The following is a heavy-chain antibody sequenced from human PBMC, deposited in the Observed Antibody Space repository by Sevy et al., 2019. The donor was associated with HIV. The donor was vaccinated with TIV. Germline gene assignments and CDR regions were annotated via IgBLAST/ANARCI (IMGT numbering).Heavy chain of an antibody. J-gene: IGHJ4*02. CDR2: IWYYGSSK. V-gene: IGHV3-33*01. D-gene: IGHD3-10*01. CDR3: ATNMVHAGAYDSYFNF. CDR1: QFNFDTYA. Sequence: GGSLRLSCVASQFNFDTYAIHWVRQAPGKGLEWVAMIWYYGSSKDYAESVKGRFAISRDNSQNTAFLQMNSLGAEDTGVYYCATNMVHAGAYDSYFNFWGQGSLVTVSS.